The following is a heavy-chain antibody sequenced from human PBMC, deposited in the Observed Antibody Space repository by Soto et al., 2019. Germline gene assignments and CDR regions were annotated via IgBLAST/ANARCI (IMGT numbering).Heavy chain of an antibody. V-gene: IGHV4-34*01. D-gene: IGHD1-26*01. CDR2: INHSGST. CDR1: GGSFSGYY. Sequence: PSETLSLTCAVYGGSFSGYYWSWIRQPPGKGLEWIGEINHSGSTNYNPTLKSRVTISVDTSKNQFSLKQSSVTAADTAVYYCARRRGIVPSEGHAFEIWGQGTMVTVSS. CDR3: ARRRGIVPSEGHAFEI. J-gene: IGHJ3*02.